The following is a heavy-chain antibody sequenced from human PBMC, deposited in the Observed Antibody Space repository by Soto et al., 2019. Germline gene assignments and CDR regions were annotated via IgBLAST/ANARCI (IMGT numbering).Heavy chain of an antibody. CDR1: GFTFSSYA. CDR2: ISGSGGST. V-gene: IGHV3-23*01. Sequence: PGGSLRLSCAASGFTFSSYAMSWVRQAPGKGLEWVSAISGSGGSTYYADSVKGRFTISRDNSKNTLYLQMNSLRAEDTAVYYCAKGFLEWLGWNYGMDVWGQGTTVTVSS. J-gene: IGHJ6*02. CDR3: AKGFLEWLGWNYGMDV. D-gene: IGHD3-3*01.